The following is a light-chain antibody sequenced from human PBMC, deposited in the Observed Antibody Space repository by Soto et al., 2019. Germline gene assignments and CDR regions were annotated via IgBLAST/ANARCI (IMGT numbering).Light chain of an antibody. CDR2: GAS. J-gene: IGKJ5*01. CDR3: QQYGSSPPWIT. V-gene: IGKV3-20*01. Sequence: EIVLTQSPGTLSLSPGERATLSCRASQSVSSSYLAWYQQKPGQAPRLLIYGASSRATGIPDRFSGSVSGTDFTLTISRLEPEDFAVYYCQQYGSSPPWITFGQGTRLEIK. CDR1: QSVSSSY.